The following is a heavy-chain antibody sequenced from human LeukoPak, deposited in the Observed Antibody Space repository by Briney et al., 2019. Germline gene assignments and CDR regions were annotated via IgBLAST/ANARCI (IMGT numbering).Heavy chain of an antibody. V-gene: IGHV4-34*01. J-gene: IGHJ4*02. Sequence: SETLSLTCAVHGGSFSGYYWSWIRQPPGKGLEWIGEINHSGSTNYNPSLKSRVTISVDTSKNQFSLKLSSVTAADTAVYYCARRGGSGSYRPRYYFDYWGQGTLVTVSS. CDR1: GGSFSGYY. CDR3: ARRGGSGSYRPRYYFDY. CDR2: INHSGST. D-gene: IGHD3-10*01.